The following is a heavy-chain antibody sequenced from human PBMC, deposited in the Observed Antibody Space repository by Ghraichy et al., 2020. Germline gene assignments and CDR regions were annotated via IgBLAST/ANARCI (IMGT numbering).Heavy chain of an antibody. CDR3: ARVPGRAPDY. V-gene: IGHV4-59*01. Sequence: SQTLSLTCTVSGGSISGYYWTWIRQPPGKGLEWIGYIYYSGSPTYNPSLKSRVTISVDTSKNQFSLRLSSLTAADTAVYYCARVPGRAPDYWGQGTLVTVSA. D-gene: IGHD3-10*01. J-gene: IGHJ4*02. CDR1: GGSISGYY. CDR2: IYYSGSP.